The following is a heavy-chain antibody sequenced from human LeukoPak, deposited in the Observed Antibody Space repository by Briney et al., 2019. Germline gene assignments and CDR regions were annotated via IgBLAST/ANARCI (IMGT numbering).Heavy chain of an antibody. V-gene: IGHV3-66*01. D-gene: IGHD3-10*01. CDR2: IYTGGST. J-gene: IGHJ5*02. Sequence: GESLRLSCAASGFTFTSNYMSWVRQAPGKGLEWVSVIYTGGSTYYADSVKGRFTISRDNSKNTLYLQMNSLRAEDTAVYYCVKSIVGSRGKWFDPWGQGTLVTVSS. CDR1: GFTFTSNY. CDR3: VKSIVGSRGKWFDP.